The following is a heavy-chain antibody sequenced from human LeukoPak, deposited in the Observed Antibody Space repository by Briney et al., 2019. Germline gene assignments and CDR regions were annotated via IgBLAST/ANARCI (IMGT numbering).Heavy chain of an antibody. Sequence: GGSLRLSCAASGFTFSSYSMSWVRQAPGKGLEWVSAISGSGGSTYYADSVKGRFTISRDNSKNTLYLQMNSLRAEDTAEYYCAKDLDIGFEAFDIWGQGTMVTVSS. CDR2: ISGSGGST. D-gene: IGHD2-2*03. V-gene: IGHV3-23*01. CDR3: AKDLDIGFEAFDI. CDR1: GFTFSSYS. J-gene: IGHJ3*02.